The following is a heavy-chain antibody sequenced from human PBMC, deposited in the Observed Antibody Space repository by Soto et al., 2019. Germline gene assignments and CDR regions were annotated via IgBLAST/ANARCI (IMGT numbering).Heavy chain of an antibody. V-gene: IGHV1-58*02. D-gene: IGHD3-9*01. Sequence: EASVKVSCKASGFTFTSSAMQWVRQARGQRLEWIGWIVVGSGNTNYAQKFQERVTITRDMSTSTAYMEMSSLRSEDTAVYYCAAVKVLRYFDWLPDLGYYYGMDVWGQGTTVTVS. CDR3: AAVKVLRYFDWLPDLGYYYGMDV. J-gene: IGHJ6*02. CDR1: GFTFTSSA. CDR2: IVVGSGNT.